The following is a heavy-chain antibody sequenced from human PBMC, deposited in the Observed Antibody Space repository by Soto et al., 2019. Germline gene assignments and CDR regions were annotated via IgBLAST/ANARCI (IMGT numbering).Heavy chain of an antibody. Sequence: SETLSLTCTVSGGSISSGGYYWSWIRQHPGKGLEWIGYIYYSGSTYYNPSLKSRVTISVDTSKNQFSLKLSSVTAADTAVYYCASPLLRYSGSWGAFDYWGQGTLVTVSS. CDR3: ASPLLRYSGSWGAFDY. CDR1: GGSISSGGYY. V-gene: IGHV4-31*03. D-gene: IGHD1-26*01. CDR2: IYYSGST. J-gene: IGHJ4*02.